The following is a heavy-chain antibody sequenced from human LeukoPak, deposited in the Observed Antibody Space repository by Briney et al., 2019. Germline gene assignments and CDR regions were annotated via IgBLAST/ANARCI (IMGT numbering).Heavy chain of an antibody. Sequence: ASVKVSCKASGYTFTSYGISWVRQAPGQGLEWMGWISAYNGNTNYAQKLQGRVTMTTDTTTSTAYMELRRQRSAATAVYYCARTGYDSSGYYRADVDYWGQGTLVTVSS. CDR2: ISAYNGNT. J-gene: IGHJ4*02. V-gene: IGHV1-18*01. D-gene: IGHD3-22*01. CDR3: ARTGYDSSGYYRADVDY. CDR1: GYTFTSYG.